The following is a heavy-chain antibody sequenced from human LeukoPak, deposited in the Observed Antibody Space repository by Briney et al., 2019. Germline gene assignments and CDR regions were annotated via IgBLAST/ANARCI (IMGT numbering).Heavy chain of an antibody. D-gene: IGHD3-10*01. CDR3: ARRVGFYGSGSLNYFDP. J-gene: IGHJ5*01. CDR1: GDSISSGDYY. Sequence: PSETLSLTCTVSGDSISSGDYYWGWIRQPPGKGLEWIGGIFRTGSTYYSASLKSRLSISVDTSKNHIVLKLTSVTAADTAVYFCARRVGFYGSGSLNYFDPWGQGILVSVSS. V-gene: IGHV4-39*02. CDR2: IFRTGST.